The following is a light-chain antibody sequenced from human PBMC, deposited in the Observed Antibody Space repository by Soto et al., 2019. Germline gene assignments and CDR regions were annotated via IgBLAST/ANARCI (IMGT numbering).Light chain of an antibody. J-gene: IGKJ3*01. V-gene: IGKV1-33*01. Sequence: DIQMTQAPYSLSASVGARVTITCQASQDISNYLNWFQQKPGKAPKLLIYDASNLETGVPSRFSGSGSGTDFTFTISSLQPEDIATYYCHQYDNLPFTFGPGTKVDIK. CDR3: HQYDNLPFT. CDR1: QDISNY. CDR2: DAS.